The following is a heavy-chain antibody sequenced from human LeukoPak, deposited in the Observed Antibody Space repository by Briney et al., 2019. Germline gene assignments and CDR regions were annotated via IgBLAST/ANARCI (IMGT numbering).Heavy chain of an antibody. D-gene: IGHD3-16*01. CDR2: ISETSRDI. CDR1: GFTFSTYS. J-gene: IGHJ3*02. CDR3: AREGIGDRVEAFDI. Sequence: GGCLRLSCAASGFTFSTYSMNWVRQAPGKGLEWVSSISETSRDIYYADAVKGRFTISRDNAKNSLYLQVNSLRAEDTAVYYCAREGIGDRVEAFDIWGQGTMLTVSS. V-gene: IGHV3-21*06.